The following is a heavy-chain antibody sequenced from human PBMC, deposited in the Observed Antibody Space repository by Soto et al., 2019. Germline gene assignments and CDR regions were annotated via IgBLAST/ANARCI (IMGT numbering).Heavy chain of an antibody. CDR2: IYYTGST. V-gene: IGHV4-31*03. Sequence: QVQLQESGPGLVKPSQTLSLTCTVSGGSVSSGAYYWSWIRQHPGKGLEWIGYIYYTGSTYYNPSLQSRVTISVDTSKSQFSVKLSSVTAADMAVYYCARGHRAVAGLGFDPWGQGTLVTVSS. CDR3: ARGHRAVAGLGFDP. J-gene: IGHJ5*02. CDR1: GGSVSSGAYY. D-gene: IGHD6-19*01.